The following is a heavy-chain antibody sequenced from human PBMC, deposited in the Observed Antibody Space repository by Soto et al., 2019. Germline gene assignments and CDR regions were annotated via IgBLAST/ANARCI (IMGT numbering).Heavy chain of an antibody. CDR2: IYYSGST. J-gene: IGHJ5*02. V-gene: IGHV4-59*12. CDR1: GGSISSYY. CDR3: ARGGYYGSGSYQPTNWFDP. D-gene: IGHD3-10*01. Sequence: PSETLSLTCTVSGGSISSYYWSWIRQPPGKGLEWIGYIYYSGSTNYNPSLKSRVTISVDTSKNQFSLKLSSVTAADTAVYYCARGGYYGSGSYQPTNWFDPWGQGTLVTVSS.